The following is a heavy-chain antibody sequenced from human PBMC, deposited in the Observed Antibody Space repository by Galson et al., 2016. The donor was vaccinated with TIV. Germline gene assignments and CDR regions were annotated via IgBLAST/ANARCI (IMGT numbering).Heavy chain of an antibody. CDR2: ISFDGTNK. CDR3: ARVRFCSSTNCFNWFDS. Sequence: SLRLSCAASGFIFSSYGMHWVRQAPGKGLEWVALISFDGTNKHYADSVKGRFTISRDNSKNTMYLQMNSLRVEDTVVYYCARVRFCSSTNCFNWFDSWGQGAQVTVSS. D-gene: IGHD2-2*01. V-gene: IGHV3-33*01. CDR1: GFIFSSYG. J-gene: IGHJ5*01.